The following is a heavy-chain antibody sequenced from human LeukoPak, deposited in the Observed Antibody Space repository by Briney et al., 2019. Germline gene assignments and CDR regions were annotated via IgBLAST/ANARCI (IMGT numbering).Heavy chain of an antibody. Sequence: GGSLRLSCAASGFTFSNAWMSWVRQAPGKGLEWVGRIKSKTDGGTTDYAALVKGRFTISRDDSKNTLYLQMNSLKTEDTAVYYCTTDRIAVAGYNWFDPWGQGTLVTVSS. V-gene: IGHV3-15*01. J-gene: IGHJ5*02. D-gene: IGHD6-19*01. CDR2: IKSKTDGGTT. CDR3: TTDRIAVAGYNWFDP. CDR1: GFTFSNAW.